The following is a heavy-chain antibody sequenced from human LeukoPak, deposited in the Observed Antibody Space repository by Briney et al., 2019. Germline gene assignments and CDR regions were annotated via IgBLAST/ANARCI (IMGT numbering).Heavy chain of an antibody. CDR1: GFTFSSYA. CDR2: ISGSGGST. J-gene: IGHJ4*02. CDR3: AKDPRHYYDSSGDY. Sequence: QPGGSLRLSCAASGFTFSSYAMSWVRQATGKGLEWVSAISGSGGSTYYADSVKGRFTISRDNSKNTLYLQMNSLRAEDTAVYYCAKDPRHYYDSSGDYWGQGTLVTVSS. V-gene: IGHV3-23*01. D-gene: IGHD3-22*01.